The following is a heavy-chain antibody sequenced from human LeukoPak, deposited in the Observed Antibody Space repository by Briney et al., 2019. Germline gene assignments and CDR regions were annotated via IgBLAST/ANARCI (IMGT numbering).Heavy chain of an antibody. D-gene: IGHD2-15*01. J-gene: IGHJ4*02. Sequence: ASVKVSFKASGYTFTVYYMHWVRQAPGQGLEWMGWINPYSGGTNYAQKFQGRVTMIRDTSNSTAYMELSSLRSDDTAVYYCARDLEGYCSGASCSFDYWGQGTLVTVSS. CDR2: INPYSGGT. CDR3: ARDLEGYCSGASCSFDY. CDR1: GYTFTVYY. V-gene: IGHV1-2*02.